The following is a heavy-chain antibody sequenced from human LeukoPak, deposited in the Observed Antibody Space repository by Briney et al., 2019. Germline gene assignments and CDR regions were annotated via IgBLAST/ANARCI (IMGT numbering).Heavy chain of an antibody. J-gene: IGHJ4*02. Sequence: GGSLRLSCAASGFTFSSYGMHWVRQAPGKGLEWVAVISYDGSNKYYADSVKGRFTISRDNSKNTLYLQMNSLRAEDTAVYYCAKSGLRYFDWLLWPLDYWGQGTLVTVSS. CDR1: GFTFSSYG. D-gene: IGHD3-9*01. CDR2: ISYDGSNK. CDR3: AKSGLRYFDWLLWPLDY. V-gene: IGHV3-30*18.